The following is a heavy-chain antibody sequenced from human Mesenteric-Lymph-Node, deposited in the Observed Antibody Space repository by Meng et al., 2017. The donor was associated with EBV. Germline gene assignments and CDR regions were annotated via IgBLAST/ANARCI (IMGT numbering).Heavy chain of an antibody. J-gene: IGHJ4*02. Sequence: QHGGAGLLKPSETLSLTCAVYGGSFSAYYWSWIRQPPGKGLEWIGEINDSGSTNYNPSLKSRVTISLDTSNKHFSLKLSSVTAADTAVYYCARGDLGETYFDYWGQGTLVTVSS. D-gene: IGHD3-10*01. CDR2: INDSGST. CDR1: GGSFSAYY. V-gene: IGHV4-34*01. CDR3: ARGDLGETYFDY.